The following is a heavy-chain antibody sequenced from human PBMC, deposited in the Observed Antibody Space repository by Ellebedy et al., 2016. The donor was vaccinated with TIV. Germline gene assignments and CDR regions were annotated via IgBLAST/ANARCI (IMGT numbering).Heavy chain of an antibody. CDR1: GGSISSSNW. Sequence: SETLSLXCAVSGGSISSSNWWSWVRQPPGKGLEWIGEIYHSGSTNYNPSLKSRVTISVDTSKNQFSLKLSSVTAADTAVYYCARGRIWKYSSGWSAYYYYGMDVWGQGTTVTVSS. CDR2: IYHSGST. J-gene: IGHJ6*02. D-gene: IGHD6-19*01. CDR3: ARGRIWKYSSGWSAYYYYGMDV. V-gene: IGHV4-4*02.